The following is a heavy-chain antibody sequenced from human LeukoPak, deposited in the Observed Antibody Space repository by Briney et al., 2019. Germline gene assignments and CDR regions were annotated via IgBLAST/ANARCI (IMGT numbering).Heavy chain of an antibody. J-gene: IGHJ5*01. V-gene: IGHV3-23*01. Sequence: GRSLRLSCAASGFTFSSYAMSWVRQAPGKGLEWVSAISGSDGRTYYADSVKGRFTISRDNSRNTLYLQMKSLRAEDTAVYYCAREPFSSGWFDYWGQGTLVTVSS. CDR3: AREPFSSGWFDY. CDR1: GFTFSSYA. D-gene: IGHD6-19*01. CDR2: ISGSDGRT.